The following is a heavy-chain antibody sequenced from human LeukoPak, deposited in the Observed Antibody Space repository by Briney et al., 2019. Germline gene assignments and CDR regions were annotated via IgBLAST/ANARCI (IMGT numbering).Heavy chain of an antibody. CDR1: GGSFSGYY. Sequence: SETLSLTCAVYGGSFSGYYWSWIRQPPGKGLEWIGEINHSGSTNYNPSLKSRVTISEDTSKNQFSLKLSSVTAADTAVYYCARGPVGYRIAARPRFDYWGQGTLVTVSS. D-gene: IGHD6-6*01. V-gene: IGHV4-34*01. CDR3: ARGPVGYRIAARPRFDY. CDR2: INHSGST. J-gene: IGHJ4*02.